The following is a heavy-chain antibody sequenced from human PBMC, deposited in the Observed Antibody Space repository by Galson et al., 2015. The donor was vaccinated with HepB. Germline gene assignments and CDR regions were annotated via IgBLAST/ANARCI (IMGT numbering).Heavy chain of an antibody. V-gene: IGHV1-2*04. Sequence: SVKVSCKASGSTFTGYYMHWVRQAPGQGLEWMGWINPNSGGTNYAQKFQGWVTMTRDTSISTAYMELSRPRSDDTAVYYCARGWPIESTPRSGIAVAGLDYWGQGTLVTVSS. CDR2: INPNSGGT. CDR3: ARGWPIESTPRSGIAVAGLDY. D-gene: IGHD6-19*01. CDR1: GSTFTGYY. J-gene: IGHJ4*02.